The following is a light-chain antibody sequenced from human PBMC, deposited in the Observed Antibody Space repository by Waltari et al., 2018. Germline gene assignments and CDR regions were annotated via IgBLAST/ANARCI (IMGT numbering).Light chain of an antibody. Sequence: EIVLTQSPATLSLSPGERATLSCRASHSVREYLAWYQQRPGQAPRLLSYDASNRATGVPARFSGTGYETDFTLTINNLEPEDFAVYYCQQRISWPLTFGGGSKVEIK. CDR3: QQRISWPLT. V-gene: IGKV3-11*01. J-gene: IGKJ4*01. CDR2: DAS. CDR1: HSVREY.